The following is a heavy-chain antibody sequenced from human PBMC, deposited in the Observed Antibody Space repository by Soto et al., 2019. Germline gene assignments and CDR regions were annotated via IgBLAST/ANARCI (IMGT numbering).Heavy chain of an antibody. CDR2: ISYDGSNK. D-gene: IGHD3-3*01. CDR3: AKDLAYYDFWSGFDY. V-gene: IGHV3-30*18. CDR1: GFTFSSYG. J-gene: IGHJ4*02. Sequence: GGSLRLSCAASGFTFSSYGMHWVRQAPGKGLEWVAVISYDGSNKYYADSVKGRSTISRDNSKNTLYLQMNSLRAEDTAVYCCAKDLAYYDFWSGFDYWGQGTLVTVSS.